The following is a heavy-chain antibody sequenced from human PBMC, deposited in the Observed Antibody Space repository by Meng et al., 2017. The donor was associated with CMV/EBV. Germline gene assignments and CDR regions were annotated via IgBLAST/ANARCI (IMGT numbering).Heavy chain of an antibody. J-gene: IGHJ6*02. D-gene: IGHD6-13*01. Sequence: GESLKISCAASGFMFSRYRMAWVRQAPGKGLEWISSISGDSNYKYDSDSLRGRFAISRDNAKNSLYLQLNSLSAEDTAVYYCARDHYSSSWPYYYYYGMDVWGQGTTVTVSS. V-gene: IGHV3-21*01. CDR1: GFMFSRYR. CDR2: ISGDSNYK. CDR3: ARDHYSSSWPYYYYYGMDV.